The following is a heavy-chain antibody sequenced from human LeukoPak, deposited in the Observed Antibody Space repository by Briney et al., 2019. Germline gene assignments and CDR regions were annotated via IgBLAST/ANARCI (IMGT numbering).Heavy chain of an antibody. CDR1: GGTFSSYA. V-gene: IGHV1-69*04. CDR3: AKGTTVTTYYYYGMDV. CDR2: IIPIFGIA. D-gene: IGHD4-17*01. J-gene: IGHJ6*02. Sequence: GASVKVSCKASGGTFSSYAISWVRQAPGQGLEWMGRIIPIFGIANYAQKFQGRVTITADKSTSTAYMELSSLRSEDTAVYYCAKGTTVTTYYYYGMDVWGQGTTVTVSS.